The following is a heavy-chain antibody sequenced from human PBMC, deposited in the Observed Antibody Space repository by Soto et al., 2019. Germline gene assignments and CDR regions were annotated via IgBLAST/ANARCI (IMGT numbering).Heavy chain of an antibody. V-gene: IGHV3-30*04. J-gene: IGHJ3*02. CDR3: ASRRPIVVVLTSHDASAI. CDR1: GFTCSSYA. D-gene: IGHD3-22*01. Sequence: GGSLRLSCAAAGFTCSSYARHWVRQAPGKGLEWVSAISYYGSNKYYADSVKGRFTISRYNSKNTLYLQMNSLRAEDTAVYYCASRRPIVVVLTSHDASAIWGQGTTVTVSS. CDR2: ISYYGSNK.